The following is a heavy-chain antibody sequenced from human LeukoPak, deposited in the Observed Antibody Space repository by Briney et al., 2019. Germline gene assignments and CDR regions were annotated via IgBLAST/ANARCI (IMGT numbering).Heavy chain of an antibody. CDR3: ARGSYGAAAGTVDP. Sequence: GASVKVSCKASGGTFSSYAISWVRQAPGQGLEWMGWINTNTGNPTYAQGFTGRFVFSLDTSVSTAYLQISSLKAEDTAVYYCARGSYGAAAGTVDPWGQGTLVTVSS. J-gene: IGHJ5*02. V-gene: IGHV7-4-1*02. CDR1: GGTFSSYA. CDR2: INTNTGNP. D-gene: IGHD6-13*01.